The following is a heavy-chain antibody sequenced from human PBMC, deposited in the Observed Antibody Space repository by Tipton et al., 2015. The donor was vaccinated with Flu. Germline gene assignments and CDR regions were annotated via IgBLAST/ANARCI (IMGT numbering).Heavy chain of an antibody. CDR1: GGSISSYY. D-gene: IGHD6-19*01. V-gene: IGHV4-59*01. Sequence: TLSLTCTVSGGSISSYYWSWIRQPPGKGLEWIGYIYYSGSTNYNPSLKSRVTISVDTSKNQFSLKLSSVTAADTAVYYCARLATDSSGWYRDYWGQGTLVTVSS. J-gene: IGHJ4*02. CDR2: IYYSGST. CDR3: ARLATDSSGWYRDY.